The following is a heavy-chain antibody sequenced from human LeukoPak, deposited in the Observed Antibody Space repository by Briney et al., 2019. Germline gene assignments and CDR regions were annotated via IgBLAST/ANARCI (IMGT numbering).Heavy chain of an antibody. D-gene: IGHD3-10*01. V-gene: IGHV3-21*01. J-gene: IGHJ4*02. Sequence: GGSLRLSCAASGFTFSSYSMNWVRQAPGKGLEWVSSISSSSSYIYYADSVKGLFTISRDNAKNSLYLQMNSLRAEDTAVYYCARSSYYYGSGSYSDYWGQGTLVTVSS. CDR3: ARSSYYYGSGSYSDY. CDR1: GFTFSSYS. CDR2: ISSSSSYI.